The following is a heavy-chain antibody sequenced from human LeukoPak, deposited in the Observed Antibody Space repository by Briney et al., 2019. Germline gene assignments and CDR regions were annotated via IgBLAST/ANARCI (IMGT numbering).Heavy chain of an antibody. CDR1: GGSFSGYY. V-gene: IGHV4-34*01. J-gene: IGHJ4*02. Sequence: SETLSLTCAVYGGSFSGYYWSWIRQPPGKGLEWIGEINHSGSTNYNPSLKSRVTISVDTSKNQFSLKLTSVTAADTAVYYCATNREYLSSGQNIDYWGQGILVTVSS. CDR3: ATNREYLSSGQNIDY. CDR2: INHSGST. D-gene: IGHD2/OR15-2a*01.